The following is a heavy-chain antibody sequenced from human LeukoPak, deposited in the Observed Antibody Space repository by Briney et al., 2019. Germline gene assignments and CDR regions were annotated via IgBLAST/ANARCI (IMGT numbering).Heavy chain of an antibody. CDR2: ISFDGSIK. J-gene: IGHJ6*03. CDR1: GFTFSSFA. V-gene: IGHV3-30*04. Sequence: GGSLRLSCAASGFTFSSFAMHWVRQAPGKGLEWVAVISFDGSIKYYADSVKGRFTISRDNSKNTLYLQMNSLRAEDTAVYYCARDRAHAWDYYYYMDVWGKGTTVTVSS. D-gene: IGHD2-2*01. CDR3: ARDRAHAWDYYYYMDV.